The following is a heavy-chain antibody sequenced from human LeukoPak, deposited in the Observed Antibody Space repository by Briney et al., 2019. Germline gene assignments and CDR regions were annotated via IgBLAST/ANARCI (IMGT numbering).Heavy chain of an antibody. V-gene: IGHV1-2*02. J-gene: IGHJ5*02. CDR3: AREAETTLNWFDP. Sequence: ASVKVSCKASGYTFTGYYMHWVRQAPGQGLEWMGWINPNSGGTKFAQKFQGRVTMTRDTSISTAYMELSRLRSDDTAAYYCAREAETTLNWFDPRGQGTLVTVSS. CDR2: INPNSGGT. D-gene: IGHD1-1*01. CDR1: GYTFTGYY.